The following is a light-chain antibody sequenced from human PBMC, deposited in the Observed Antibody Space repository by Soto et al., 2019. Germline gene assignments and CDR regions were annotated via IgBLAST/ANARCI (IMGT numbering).Light chain of an antibody. CDR1: SSDVGGYNY. Sequence: QSVLTQPPSASGSPGQSVTISCTGTSSDVGGYNYVSWYQQRPGKAPKLIIYEVTKRPSGVSDRVFGSKSGNTASLTVSGLQADDEADYYCCSFAGTNSFVFGTGTKVTVL. CDR3: CSFAGTNSFV. V-gene: IGLV2-8*01. CDR2: EVT. J-gene: IGLJ1*01.